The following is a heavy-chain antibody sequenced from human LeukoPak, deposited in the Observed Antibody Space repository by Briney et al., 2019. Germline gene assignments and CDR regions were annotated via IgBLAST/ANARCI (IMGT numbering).Heavy chain of an antibody. J-gene: IGHJ4*02. D-gene: IGHD3-10*01. Sequence: SETLSLTCAVYGGSFSTYYWSWIRQPPGKGLEWIGEINHSGSTTYNPSLESRVTISIDTSKNQFSLKLSSVTAADTAVYYCAGYYYGTEKYHNHPNFDYWGQGTLVTVSS. CDR1: GGSFSTYY. V-gene: IGHV4-34*01. CDR3: AGYYYGTEKYHNHPNFDY. CDR2: INHSGST.